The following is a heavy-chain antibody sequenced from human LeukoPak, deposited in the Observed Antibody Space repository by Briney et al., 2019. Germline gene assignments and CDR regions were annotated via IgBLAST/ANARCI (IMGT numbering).Heavy chain of an antibody. CDR3: ARWTYYSSGYYYSAQYYFDY. CDR2: IYYSGST. D-gene: IGHD3-22*01. V-gene: IGHV4-39*07. J-gene: IGHJ4*02. Sequence: SETLSLTCTVSGGSISSSSYYWGWIRQPPGKGLEWNGSIYYSGSTYYNPSLKSRVTISVDTSNDQFSLKLSSVTAADTAVYYCARWTYYSSGYYYSAQYYFDYWGQGTLVTVSS. CDR1: GGSISSSSYY.